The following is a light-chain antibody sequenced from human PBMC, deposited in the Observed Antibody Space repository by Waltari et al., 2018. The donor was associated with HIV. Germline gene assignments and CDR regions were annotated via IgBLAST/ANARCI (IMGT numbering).Light chain of an antibody. V-gene: IGLV3-9*01. CDR1: NIGSKK. CDR3: HVWDRATGV. Sequence: SYELTQPLPVSVALGQTARITCGGNNIGSKKVHWYQQKPGHAPVRVIYRNTNRPSGIPERFSGSNSGNTATLTITRAQVGDEADYYCHVWDRATGVFGTGTTVTVL. CDR2: RNT. J-gene: IGLJ1*01.